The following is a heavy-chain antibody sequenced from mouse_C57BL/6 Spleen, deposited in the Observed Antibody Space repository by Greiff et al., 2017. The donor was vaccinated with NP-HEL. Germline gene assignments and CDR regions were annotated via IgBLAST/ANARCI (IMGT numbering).Heavy chain of an antibody. CDR2: IWGGGST. CDR1: GFSLTSYG. CDR3: AKHDGRNPFAY. Sequence: QVQLKESGPGLVAPSQSLSITCTVSGFSLTSYGVDWVRQPPGKGLEWLGVIWGGGSTNYNSALMSRLSISKDNSKSQVFLKMNSLQTDATAMYYCAKHDGRNPFAYWGQGTLVTVSA. V-gene: IGHV2-9*01. J-gene: IGHJ3*01.